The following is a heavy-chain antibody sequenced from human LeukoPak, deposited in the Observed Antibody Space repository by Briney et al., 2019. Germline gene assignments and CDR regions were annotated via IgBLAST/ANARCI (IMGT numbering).Heavy chain of an antibody. J-gene: IGHJ4*02. V-gene: IGHV4-30-2*01. CDR1: GGSISSGGYY. D-gene: IGHD4-17*01. CDR3: ARVKLTVTTRIDY. Sequence: SETLSLTCTVSGGSISSGGYYWSWIRQPPGKGLEWIGYIYHSGSTYYNPSLKSRVTISVDRSKNQFSLKLSSVTAADTAVYYCARVKLTVTTRIDYWAREPWSPSPQ. CDR2: IYHSGST.